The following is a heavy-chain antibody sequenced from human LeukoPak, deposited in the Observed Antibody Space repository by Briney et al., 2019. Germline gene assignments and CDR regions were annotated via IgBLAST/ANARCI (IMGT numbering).Heavy chain of an antibody. CDR3: ANSGSYLGYYYYYMDV. D-gene: IGHD1-26*01. CDR1: GFTVSSNY. CDR2: IYSGGST. V-gene: IGHV3-53*01. Sequence: PGGSPRLSCAASGFTVSSNYMSWVRQAPGKGLEWVSVIYSGGSTYYADSVKGRFTISRDNSKNTLYLQMNSLRAEDTAVYYCANSGSYLGYYYYYMDVWGKGTTVTVSS. J-gene: IGHJ6*03.